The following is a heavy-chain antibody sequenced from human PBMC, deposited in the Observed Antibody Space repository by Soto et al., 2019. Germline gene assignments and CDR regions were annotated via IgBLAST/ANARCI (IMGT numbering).Heavy chain of an antibody. J-gene: IGHJ6*02. D-gene: IGHD2-2*01. V-gene: IGHV3-48*03. CDR1: GFTFSSYE. CDR3: ARARIIYCSSTSCPFGMDV. CDR2: ISSSGSTI. Sequence: GGSLRLSCAASGFTFSSYEMNWIRQAPGKWLEWVSYISSSGSTIYYADSVKGRFTISRDNAKNSLYLQMNSLRAEDTAVYYCARARIIYCSSTSCPFGMDVWGQGXTVTVYS.